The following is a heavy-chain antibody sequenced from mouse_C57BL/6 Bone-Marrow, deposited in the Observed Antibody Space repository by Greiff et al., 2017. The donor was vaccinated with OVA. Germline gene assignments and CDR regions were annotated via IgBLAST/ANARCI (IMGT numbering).Heavy chain of an antibody. V-gene: IGHV1-82*01. J-gene: IGHJ4*01. CDR3: ARGFYYDYDDYAMDY. D-gene: IGHD2-4*01. CDR1: GYAFSSSW. CDR2: IYPGDGDT. Sequence: VQLVESGPELVKPGASVKISCKASGYAFSSSWMNWVKQRPGKGLEWIGRIYPGDGDTNYNGKFKGKATLTADKSSSTAYMQLSSLTSEDSAVYFCARGFYYDYDDYAMDYWGQGTSVTVSS.